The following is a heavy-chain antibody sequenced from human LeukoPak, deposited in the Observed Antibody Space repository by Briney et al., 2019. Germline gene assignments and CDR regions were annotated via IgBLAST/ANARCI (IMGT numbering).Heavy chain of an antibody. D-gene: IGHD3-10*01. CDR2: ISPSGDIT. CDR1: GFPFSKSW. CDR3: AKDDAWLRFGE. J-gene: IGHJ4*02. Sequence: TGGSLRLSCAASGFPFSKSWMNWVRQAPGKGLEWVSGISPSGDITYYADSVKGRFTISRDNSKNTLYLEVISLTAEDTAVYYCAKDDAWLRFGEWSQGTLVTVSS. V-gene: IGHV3-23*01.